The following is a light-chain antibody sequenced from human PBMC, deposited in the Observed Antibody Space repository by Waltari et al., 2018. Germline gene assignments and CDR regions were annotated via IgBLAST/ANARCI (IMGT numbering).Light chain of an antibody. CDR1: QSVSSSS. CDR2: GVS. J-gene: IGKJ3*01. CDR3: QQYGTSPLFT. Sequence: EIVLTQSPGTLSLSPGERATLSCRASQSVSSSSLVWYQQKPCQAPRLLIYGVSSRATGIPDRFSGSVSGTDFTLTISVLEPEDFAVYYCQQYGTSPLFTFGPGTKVDIK. V-gene: IGKV3-20*01.